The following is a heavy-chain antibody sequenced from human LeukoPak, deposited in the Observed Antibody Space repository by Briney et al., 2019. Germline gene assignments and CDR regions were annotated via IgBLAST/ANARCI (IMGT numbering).Heavy chain of an antibody. CDR1: GYTFTGYY. Sequence: VASVKVSCKASGYTFTGYYMHWVRQAPGQGLEWMGWINPNSGGTNYAQKFQGRVTMTRDTSISTAYMELSRLRSDDTAVYYCARDHYAYIVGYYFDYWGQGTLVTVSS. V-gene: IGHV1-2*02. J-gene: IGHJ4*02. CDR3: ARDHYAYIVGYYFDY. CDR2: INPNSGGT. D-gene: IGHD1-26*01.